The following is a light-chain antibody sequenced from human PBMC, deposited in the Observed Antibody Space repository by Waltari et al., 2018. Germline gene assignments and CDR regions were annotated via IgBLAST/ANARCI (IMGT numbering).Light chain of an antibody. J-gene: IGKJ1*01. CDR3: MQALQGET. Sequence: DIVMIQSPLSLPVTPGEPASISCRSSQSLLHSNGYNYLDWYLQKTGQSPQLLIYLGSNRASGVPDRFSGSGSGTDFTLKISRVEAEDVGVYYCMQALQGETFGQGTKVEIK. V-gene: IGKV2-28*01. CDR1: QSLLHSNGYNY. CDR2: LGS.